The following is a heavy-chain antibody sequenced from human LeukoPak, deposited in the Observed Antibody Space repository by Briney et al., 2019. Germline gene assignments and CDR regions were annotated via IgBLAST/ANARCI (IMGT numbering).Heavy chain of an antibody. CDR3: ARPPVEQQLGFDY. CDR2: IYYSGST. Sequence: SETLSLTCTVSGGSISSSSYYWGWIRQPPGKGLEWIGSIYYSGSTYHNPSLKSRVTISVDTSKNQFSLKLSSVTAADTAVYYCARPPVEQQLGFDYWGQGTLVTVSS. J-gene: IGHJ4*02. D-gene: IGHD6-13*01. CDR1: GGSISSSSYY. V-gene: IGHV4-39*01.